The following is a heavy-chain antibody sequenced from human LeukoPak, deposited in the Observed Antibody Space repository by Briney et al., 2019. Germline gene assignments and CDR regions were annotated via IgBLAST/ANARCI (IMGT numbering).Heavy chain of an antibody. D-gene: IGHD4-17*01. J-gene: IGHJ3*02. CDR1: GYSISSGYS. V-gene: IGHV4-38-2*02. CDR2: FYHSGST. Sequence: SETLSLTCTVSGYSISSGYSWGWIRQPPGKGLEWIASFYHSGSTYYNPSLKSRVTMSVDTSKNHFSLKLSSVTAADTAVYYCARDGGDYGDYTLLSRSAFVIWGQGTMVTVSS. CDR3: ARDGGDYGDYTLLSRSAFVI.